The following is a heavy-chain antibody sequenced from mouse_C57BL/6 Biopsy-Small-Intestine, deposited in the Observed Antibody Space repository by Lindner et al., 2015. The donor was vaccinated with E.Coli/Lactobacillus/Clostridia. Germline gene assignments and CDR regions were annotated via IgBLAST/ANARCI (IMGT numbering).Heavy chain of an antibody. J-gene: IGHJ1*01. D-gene: IGHD1-1*01. CDR3: AREGYYYDGSLYWYFDV. Sequence: VQLQESGPELVKPGASVKMSCKASGYSFTGYFMNWVKQSHGKSLEWIGRINPYNGDTFYNQKFKGKATLTVDKSSSTAHMELRSLTSEDSALYYCAREGYYYDGSLYWYFDVWGAGTTVTVSS. CDR1: GYSFTGYF. CDR2: INPYNGDT. V-gene: IGHV1-20*01.